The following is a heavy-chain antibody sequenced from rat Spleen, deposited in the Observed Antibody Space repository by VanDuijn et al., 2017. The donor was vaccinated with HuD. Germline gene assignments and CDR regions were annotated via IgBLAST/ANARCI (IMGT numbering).Heavy chain of an antibody. Sequence: EVQLVESGGGLVQPGRSLKLSCAASGFTFSDYNMAWVRQAPKKGLEWVATISYDGSSTYYRDSVKGRFTISRDNAKSTLYLQMDSLRSEDTATYYCARRGAGDYWGQGVMVTVSS. CDR3: ARRGAGDY. CDR2: ISYDGSST. J-gene: IGHJ2*01. V-gene: IGHV5-7*01. CDR1: GFTFSDYN. D-gene: IGHD5-1*01.